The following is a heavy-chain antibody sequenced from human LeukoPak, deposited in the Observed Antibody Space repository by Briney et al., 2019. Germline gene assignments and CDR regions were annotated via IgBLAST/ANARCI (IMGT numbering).Heavy chain of an antibody. J-gene: IGHJ4*02. CDR2: ISSSSKYI. D-gene: IGHD5-18*01. CDR3: ARDLSGVTGYTYGRGIDY. V-gene: IGHV3-21*01. CDR1: GFTFSSYR. Sequence: GGSLRLSCAASGFTFSSYRMNWVRQAPGKGLEWVSCISSSSKYIYYIDSVKGRFTISRDNAKTSLYLQMNSLRAEDTAVYYCARDLSGVTGYTYGRGIDYWGQGTLVTVSS.